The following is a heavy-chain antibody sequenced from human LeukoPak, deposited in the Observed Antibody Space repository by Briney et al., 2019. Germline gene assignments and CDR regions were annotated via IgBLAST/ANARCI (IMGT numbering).Heavy chain of an antibody. V-gene: IGHV4-31*03. CDR1: GGSISSGGYY. D-gene: IGHD2-2*01. CDR2: IYYSGST. CDR3: ARGSRYCSSTSCYVTDYYYYYGMDV. Sequence: SQTLSLTCTVSGGSISSGGYYWSWIRQPPGKGLEWIGYIYYSGSTYYNPSLKSRVTISVDTSKNQFSLKLSSVTAADTAVYYCARGSRYCSSTSCYVTDYYYYYGMDVWGQGTTVTVSS. J-gene: IGHJ6*02.